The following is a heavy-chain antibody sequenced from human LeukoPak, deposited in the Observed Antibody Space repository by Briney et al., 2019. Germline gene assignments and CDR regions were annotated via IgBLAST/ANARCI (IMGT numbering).Heavy chain of an antibody. D-gene: IGHD3-3*01. J-gene: IGHJ6*02. CDR1: GFTVSSNY. V-gene: IGHV3-53*01. Sequence: GGSLRLSCAASGFTVSSNYMSWVRQAPGKGLEWVSVIYSGGSTYYADSVRGRFTISRDNSKNTLYLQMNSLRAEDTAVYYCVRVAAPGFKDYYYGMDVWGQGTTVTVSS. CDR3: VRVAAPGFKDYYYGMDV. CDR2: IYSGGST.